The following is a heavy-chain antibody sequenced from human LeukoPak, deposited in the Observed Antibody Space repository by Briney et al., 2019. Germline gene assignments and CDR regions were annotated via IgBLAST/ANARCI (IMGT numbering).Heavy chain of an antibody. J-gene: IGHJ4*02. D-gene: IGHD2-15*01. CDR1: GFTFSNYG. V-gene: IGHV3-23*01. Sequence: GGSLRLSCAASGFTFSNYGMSWVRQAPGKGLEWVSAISGSGGSTYYADSVKGRFTISRDNSKNTLYLQMNSLRAEDTAVYYCAKRSPSGGSCYRYWGQGTLVTVSS. CDR3: AKRSPSGGSCYRY. CDR2: ISGSGGST.